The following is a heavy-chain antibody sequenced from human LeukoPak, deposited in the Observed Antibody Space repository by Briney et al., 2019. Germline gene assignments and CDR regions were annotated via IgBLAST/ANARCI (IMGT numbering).Heavy chain of an antibody. CDR1: GGSISSYY. V-gene: IGHV4-59*01. D-gene: IGHD2-15*01. CDR2: IYYSGST. J-gene: IGHJ4*02. Sequence: SETLSLTCTVSGGSISSYYWSWIRQPPGKGLEWIGYIYYSGSTNYNPSLKSRVTISVDTSKNQFSLKLSSVTAADTAVYYCARARGGCSGGSCVYYFDYWGQGTLVTVSS. CDR3: ARARGGCSGGSCVYYFDY.